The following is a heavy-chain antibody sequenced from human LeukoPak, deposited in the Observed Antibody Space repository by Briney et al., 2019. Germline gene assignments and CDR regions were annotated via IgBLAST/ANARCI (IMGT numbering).Heavy chain of an antibody. J-gene: IGHJ4*02. Sequence: PGASLRLSCAASGFTFSSYAMSWVRQAPGKGLEWVSAISGSGGSTYYADSVKGRFTISRDNSKNTLYLQMNSLRAEDTAVYYCAKNLHYTVTTLYFDYWGQGTLVTVSS. CDR2: ISGSGGST. V-gene: IGHV3-23*01. CDR3: AKNLHYTVTTLYFDY. D-gene: IGHD4-17*01. CDR1: GFTFSSYA.